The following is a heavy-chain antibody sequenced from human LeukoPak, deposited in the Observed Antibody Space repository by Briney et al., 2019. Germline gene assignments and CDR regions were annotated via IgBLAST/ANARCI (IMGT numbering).Heavy chain of an antibody. CDR3: ARHVPTVTTAPDAFDI. CDR1: GCSFTSYW. CDR2: IYPGDSDT. Sequence: GESLKISCKGSGCSFTSYWIGWVRQMPGKGLEWMGIIYPGDSDTRYSPSFQGQVTISADKSISTAYLQWSSLKASDPAMYYCARHVPTVTTAPDAFDIWGQGTMVTVSS. V-gene: IGHV5-51*01. J-gene: IGHJ3*02. D-gene: IGHD4-17*01.